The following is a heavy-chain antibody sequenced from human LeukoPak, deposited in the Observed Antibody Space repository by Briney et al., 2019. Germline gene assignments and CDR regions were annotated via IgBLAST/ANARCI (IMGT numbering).Heavy chain of an antibody. CDR2: ISSRNTPI. CDR3: AVLRGNNY. V-gene: IGHV3-48*01. J-gene: IGHJ4*02. Sequence: GGSLRLSCAASGFTFSNYNMNWVRQAPGKGLEWVSYISSRNTPIFYADSVEGRFSISRDNAKNSLYLQMNSLRVEDTAVYYCAVLRGNNYWGQGTLVTVSS. CDR1: GFTFSNYN. D-gene: IGHD3-10*01.